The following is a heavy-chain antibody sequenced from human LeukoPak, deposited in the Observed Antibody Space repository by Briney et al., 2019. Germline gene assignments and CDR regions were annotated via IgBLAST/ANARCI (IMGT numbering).Heavy chain of an antibody. Sequence: SETLSLTCTVSAGSISSYYWSWIRQPPGKGLEWIGRIYTSGTTNYNTSLKSRVTISVDRSKNQFSLKLSSVTAADTAVYYCARTYCGGDCRGYYYHYYMDVWGKGTTVTISS. D-gene: IGHD2-21*02. CDR1: AGSISSYY. V-gene: IGHV4-4*08. CDR3: ARTYCGGDCRGYYYHYYMDV. J-gene: IGHJ6*03. CDR2: IYTSGTT.